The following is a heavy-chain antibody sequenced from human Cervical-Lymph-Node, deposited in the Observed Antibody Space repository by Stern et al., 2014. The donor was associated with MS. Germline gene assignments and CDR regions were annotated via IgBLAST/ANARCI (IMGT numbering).Heavy chain of an antibody. CDR1: GYTFTAAY. CDR3: ARDNWETSAGNRASEYCQH. CDR2: INPDSGDT. D-gene: IGHD1-26*01. Sequence: QVQLQESGSEVKKPGASVRVSCKASGYTFTAAYMHWVRQAPGQGLEWLGWINPDSGDTNYAQKFQDKVTMTRDTAISTAYMEVRRLTSDDTAVYYCARDNWETSAGNRASEYCQHWGQGTLVTVSS. J-gene: IGHJ1*01. V-gene: IGHV1-2*02.